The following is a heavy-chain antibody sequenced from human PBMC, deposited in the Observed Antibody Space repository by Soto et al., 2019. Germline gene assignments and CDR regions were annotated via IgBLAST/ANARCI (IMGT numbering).Heavy chain of an antibody. CDR1: GFTFTNAW. Sequence: EVQLVESGGGLVKPGGSLRLSCAASGFTFTNAWMNWVRQAPGKGLEWVGRIKSISDGGTTEYAAPVKGRFTISRDDSXXXXXXXXXXXXXXXXXXXXXXXXXXXXXXIDSWGQGTLVTVSS. V-gene: IGHV3-15*07. CDR3: XXXXXXXXXIDS. CDR2: IKSISDGGTT. J-gene: IGHJ4*02.